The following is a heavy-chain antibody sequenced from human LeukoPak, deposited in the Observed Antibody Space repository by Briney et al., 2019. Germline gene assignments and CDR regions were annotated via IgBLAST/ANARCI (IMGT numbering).Heavy chain of an antibody. Sequence: PAETLSLTCTVSGGSISSSSYYWGWIRQPPGKGLEWIGYIYYSGSTNYNPSLRSRVTISVDTSKHQFSLKLSSVTAADTAVYYCARGGGWSQYNWFDPWGQGTLVTVSS. V-gene: IGHV4-61*05. D-gene: IGHD6-19*01. CDR2: IYYSGST. CDR3: ARGGGWSQYNWFDP. CDR1: GGSISSSSYY. J-gene: IGHJ5*02.